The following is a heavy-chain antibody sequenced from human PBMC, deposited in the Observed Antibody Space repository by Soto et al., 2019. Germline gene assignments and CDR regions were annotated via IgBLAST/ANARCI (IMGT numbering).Heavy chain of an antibody. CDR1: GGTFSIYA. J-gene: IGHJ4*02. V-gene: IGHV1-69*01. CDR3: ARGVHYDRSGYYYFY. D-gene: IGHD3-22*01. CDR2: IIPLFGTA. Sequence: QVQLVQSGAEVKKPGSSVKVSCKASGGTFSIYAIDWVRQAPGQGLEWMGGIIPLFGTANYAQNFQGRITITADESTNTAYMELRSLRSEDTAVYYCARGVHYDRSGYYYFYWGQGTLVTVSS.